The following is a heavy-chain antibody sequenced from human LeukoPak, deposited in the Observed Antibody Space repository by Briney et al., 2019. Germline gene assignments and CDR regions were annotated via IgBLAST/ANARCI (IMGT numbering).Heavy chain of an antibody. CDR1: GFTFCTYG. V-gene: IGHV3-30*03. CDR2: ILYDGSRK. CDR3: ARGNGGS. Sequence: GMSLRLSCAAPGFTFCTYGMHCVRQTPGKGLEWGAVILYDGSRKYYVDSVEGRFTTSRDNSKNSLYLQMNRLRVEDTAVYYCARGNGGSWGQGTLVTVSS. J-gene: IGHJ5*02. D-gene: IGHD2-8*01.